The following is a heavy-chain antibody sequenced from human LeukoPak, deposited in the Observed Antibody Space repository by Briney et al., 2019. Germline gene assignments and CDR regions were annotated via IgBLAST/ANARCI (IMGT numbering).Heavy chain of an antibody. D-gene: IGHD4-17*01. J-gene: IGHJ4*02. CDR3: ARLTYGDGLDH. CDR1: GFTFSSYA. Sequence: GGSLRLSCAASGFTFSSYAMSWVRQAPGMGLEWVSSINWDGGSTGYADSVEGRFTISRDNAANSLFLQMNSLRAEDTALYYCARLTYGDGLDHWGQGTLVTVSS. CDR2: INWDGGST. V-gene: IGHV3-20*04.